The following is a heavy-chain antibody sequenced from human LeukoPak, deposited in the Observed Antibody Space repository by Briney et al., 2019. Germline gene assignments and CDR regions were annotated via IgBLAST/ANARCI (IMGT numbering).Heavy chain of an antibody. V-gene: IGHV3-21*01. Sequence: GGSLRLSCAASGFTLSDYHMNWVRQAPGKGLEWLSSISSGGSYISYADSVKGRFTVSRDNAKDSLFLQMRSLRDEDTAVYYCARGPALYCTSSSCLDGVDWGQGTLVSVSS. J-gene: IGHJ4*02. D-gene: IGHD2-2*01. CDR1: GFTLSDYH. CDR3: ARGPALYCTSSSCLDGVD. CDR2: ISSGGSYI.